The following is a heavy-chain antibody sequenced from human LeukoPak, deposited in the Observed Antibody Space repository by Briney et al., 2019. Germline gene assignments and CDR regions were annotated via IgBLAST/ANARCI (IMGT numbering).Heavy chain of an antibody. J-gene: IGHJ3*02. CDR3: AREASGYYYDSSGYFGAFDI. D-gene: IGHD3-22*01. CDR1: GFTFSSYG. Sequence: AGGSLRLSCAASGFTFSSYGMSWVRQAPGKGLEWVSAISDSGGSTYYADSVKGRFTISRDNSKNTLYLQMNSLRAEDTAVYYCAREASGYYYDSSGYFGAFDIWGQGTMVTVSS. V-gene: IGHV3-23*01. CDR2: ISDSGGST.